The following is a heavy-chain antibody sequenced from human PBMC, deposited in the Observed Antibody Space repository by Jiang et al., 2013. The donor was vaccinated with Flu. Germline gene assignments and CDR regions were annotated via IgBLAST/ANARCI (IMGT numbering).Heavy chain of an antibody. V-gene: IGHV3-48*02. Sequence: ITGSSSATYYADSVKGRFTISRDNAKNSLYLQMNSLRDDDTAVYYCARDDRMVATYFFDYWGQGTLVTVSS. D-gene: IGHD5-12*01. CDR2: ITGSSSAT. J-gene: IGHJ4*02. CDR3: ARDDRMVATYFFDY.